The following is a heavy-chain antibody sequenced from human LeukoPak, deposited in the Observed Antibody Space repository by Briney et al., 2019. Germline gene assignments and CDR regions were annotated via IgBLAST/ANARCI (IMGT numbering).Heavy chain of an antibody. CDR2: INSDGSST. D-gene: IGHD3-22*01. CDR1: GFTFSSYW. Sequence: GGSLRLSCAASGFTFSSYWMHWVRQAPGKGLVWVLRINSDGSSTSYADSVKGRFTISRDNAKNTLYLQMNSLRAEDTAVYYCARGGGGRYYDSSGSGFDYWGQGTLVTVSS. V-gene: IGHV3-74*01. J-gene: IGHJ4*02. CDR3: ARGGGGRYYDSSGSGFDY.